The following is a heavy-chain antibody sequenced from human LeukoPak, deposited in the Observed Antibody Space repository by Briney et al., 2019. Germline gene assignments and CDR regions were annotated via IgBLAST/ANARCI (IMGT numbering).Heavy chain of an antibody. CDR3: ARAGGVTTVTTGYYYGMDV. CDR2: INHSGST. D-gene: IGHD4-11*01. CDR1: GGSFSGYY. J-gene: IGHJ6*02. Sequence: PSETLSLTCAVYGGSFSGYYWSWIRQPPGKGLEWIGEINHSGSTNYNPSLKSRVTISVDTSKNQFSLKLSSVTAADTAVYYCARAGGVTTVTTGYYYGMDVWGQGTPVTVSS. V-gene: IGHV4-34*01.